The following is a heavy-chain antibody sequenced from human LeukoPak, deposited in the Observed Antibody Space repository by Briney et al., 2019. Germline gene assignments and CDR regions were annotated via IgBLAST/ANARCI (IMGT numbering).Heavy chain of an antibody. D-gene: IGHD3-22*01. J-gene: IGHJ3*02. V-gene: IGHV4-38-2*02. CDR2: IYHSGST. CDR1: GYSISSGYF. CDR3: ARGPYSYDSSGAFDI. Sequence: SETLSLTCTVSGYSISSGYFWGWIRQPPGKGLECIGTIYHSGSTYYNPSLKSQVIISVDTSKNQFSLKLSSVTAADTAVYFCARGPYSYDSSGAFDIWGQGTMVTVSS.